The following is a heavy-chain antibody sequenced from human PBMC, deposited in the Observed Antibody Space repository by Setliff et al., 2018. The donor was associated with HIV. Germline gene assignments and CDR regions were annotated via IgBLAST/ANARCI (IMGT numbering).Heavy chain of an antibody. CDR3: ARTPIAAAANYYYYYMDV. Sequence: LRLSCAASGFNFSIYSMNWVRQAPGKGLEWVSSITVGRATYTYYAESMKGRFTISRDNAKNSLYLQMDSLRAEDTAVYYCARTPIAAAANYYYYYMDVWGKGTTVTVSS. CDR2: ITVGRATYT. J-gene: IGHJ6*03. D-gene: IGHD6-13*01. V-gene: IGHV3-21*06. CDR1: GFNFSIYS.